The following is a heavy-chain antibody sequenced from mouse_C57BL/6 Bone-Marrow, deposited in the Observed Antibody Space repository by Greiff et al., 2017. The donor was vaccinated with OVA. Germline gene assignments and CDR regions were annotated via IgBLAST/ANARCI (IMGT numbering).Heavy chain of an antibody. J-gene: IGHJ3*01. Sequence: EVQRVESGGGLVQPGGSLSLSCAASGFTFTAYYMSWVRQPPGKALEWLGFIRNKANGYTTEYSASVKGRFTISRDNSQSILYLQMNALRAEDSATYYCARYGVGRLAYWGQGTLVTVSA. CDR2: IRNKANGYTT. CDR3: ARYGVGRLAY. V-gene: IGHV7-3*01. D-gene: IGHD4-1*01. CDR1: GFTFTAYY.